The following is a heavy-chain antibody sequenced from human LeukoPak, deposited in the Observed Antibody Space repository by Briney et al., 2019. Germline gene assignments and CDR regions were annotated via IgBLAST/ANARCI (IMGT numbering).Heavy chain of an antibody. J-gene: IGHJ3*02. Sequence: GGSLRLSCAASGFTFSSYTMSWVRQAPGRGLEWVSSISGSGGSTYYADSVKGRFTIYRDNSKNTLYLQINSLRAEDTAVYYCAKQWRGTGDAFDIWGQGTLVTVSS. CDR1: GFTFSSYT. CDR3: AKQWRGTGDAFDI. V-gene: IGHV3-23*01. D-gene: IGHD3/OR15-3a*01. CDR2: ISGSGGST.